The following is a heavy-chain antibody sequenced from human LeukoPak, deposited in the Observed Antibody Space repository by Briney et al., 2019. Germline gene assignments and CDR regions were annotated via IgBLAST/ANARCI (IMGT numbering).Heavy chain of an antibody. V-gene: IGHV4-59*01. D-gene: IGHD3-10*01. CDR2: IYYSGST. J-gene: IGHJ4*02. Sequence: SETLSLTCTVSGSSISSYYWSWIRQPPGKGLEWIGYIYYSGSTNYNPSLKSRVTISVDTSKNQFSLKLRSVTAADTAVYFCAREASRAGTYYFDYWGQGTLLTVSS. CDR3: AREASRAGTYYFDY. CDR1: GSSISSYY.